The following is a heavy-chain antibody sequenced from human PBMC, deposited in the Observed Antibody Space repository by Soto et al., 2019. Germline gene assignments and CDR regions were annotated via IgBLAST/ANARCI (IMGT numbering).Heavy chain of an antibody. Sequence: ASVKVSCKASGYTFTSYAMHWVRQAPGQRLEWMGWINAGNGNTKYSQKFQGRVTITRDTSASTAYMELSSLRSEDTAVYYCARDSYGDYPAYYYYYGMDVWGQGTTVTRLL. CDR3: ARDSYGDYPAYYYYYGMDV. D-gene: IGHD4-17*01. V-gene: IGHV1-3*01. J-gene: IGHJ6*02. CDR2: INAGNGNT. CDR1: GYTFTSYA.